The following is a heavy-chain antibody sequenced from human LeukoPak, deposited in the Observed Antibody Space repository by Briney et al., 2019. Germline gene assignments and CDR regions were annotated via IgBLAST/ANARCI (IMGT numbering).Heavy chain of an antibody. J-gene: IGHJ6*03. CDR2: IYTSGST. V-gene: IGHV4-61*02. D-gene: IGHD6-19*01. Sequence: SQTLSLTCTVSGGSISSGSYYWSWIRQPAGKGLEWIGRIYTSGSTNYNPSLKSRVTISVDTSKNQFSLKLSSVTAADTAVYYCARGHKAQGSGWYFVGFYYYYMDVWGKGTTVTVSS. CDR3: ARGHKAQGSGWYFVGFYYYYMDV. CDR1: GGSISSGSYY.